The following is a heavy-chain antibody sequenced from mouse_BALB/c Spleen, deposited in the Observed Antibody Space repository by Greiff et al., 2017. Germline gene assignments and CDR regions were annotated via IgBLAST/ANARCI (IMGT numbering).Heavy chain of an antibody. J-gene: IGHJ3*01. Sequence: EVKLVESGPELVKPGASMKISCKASGYSFTGYTMNWVKQSHGKNLEWIGLINPYNGGTSYNQKFKGKATLTVDKSSSTAYMELLSLTSEDSAVYYCARKAGYSPWFAYWGQGTLVTVSA. CDR2: INPYNGGT. CDR1: GYSFTGYT. CDR3: ARKAGYSPWFAY. V-gene: IGHV1-18*01. D-gene: IGHD2-3*01.